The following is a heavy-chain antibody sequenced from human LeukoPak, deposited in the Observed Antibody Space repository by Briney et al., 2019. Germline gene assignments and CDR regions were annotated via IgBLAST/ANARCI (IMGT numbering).Heavy chain of an antibody. V-gene: IGHV3-7*01. Sequence: GGSLRLSCAASGFTFSTYWMSWVRQTPGKGLEWVANIKQDGSEKYYVDSVKGRFTISGDNAKNSLYLQMNSLRAEDTAMYYCARDSAGNDYWGQGTLVTVSS. CDR2: IKQDGSEK. J-gene: IGHJ4*02. D-gene: IGHD6-13*01. CDR1: GFTFSTYW. CDR3: ARDSAGNDY.